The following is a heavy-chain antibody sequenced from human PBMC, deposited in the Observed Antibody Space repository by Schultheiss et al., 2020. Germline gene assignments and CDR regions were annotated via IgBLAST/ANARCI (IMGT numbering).Heavy chain of an antibody. CDR3: ARRVAPPVYYYYGMDV. V-gene: IGHV4-4*09. J-gene: IGHJ6*02. CDR2: IYSSGST. CDR1: GGSFSGYY. Sequence: SETLSLTCAVYGGSFSGYYWSWIRQPPGKGLECIGYIYSSGSTNYNPSLKSRVTISVDTSKIQFSLKLSSVTAADTAVYYCARRVAPPVYYYYGMDVWGQGTTVNGYS.